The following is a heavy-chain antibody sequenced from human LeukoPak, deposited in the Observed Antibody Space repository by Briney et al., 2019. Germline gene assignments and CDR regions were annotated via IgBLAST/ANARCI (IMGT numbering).Heavy chain of an antibody. CDR2: INHSGST. J-gene: IGHJ4*02. D-gene: IGHD4-23*01. CDR3: ARGRPTVVTRPKLLDY. V-gene: IGHV4-34*01. Sequence: KPSETLSLTCAVYGGSFSGYYWSWIRQPPGKGLEWIGEINHSGSTNYNPSLKSRVTISVDTSKNQFSLKLSSVTAADTAVYYCARGRPTVVTRPKLLDYWGQGTLVTVSS. CDR1: GGSFSGYY.